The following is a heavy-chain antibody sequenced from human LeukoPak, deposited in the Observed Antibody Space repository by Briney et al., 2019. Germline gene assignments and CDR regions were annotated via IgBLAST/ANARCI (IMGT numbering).Heavy chain of an antibody. CDR3: AKEGGGQYYDILTGYHYFDY. CDR1: GLSFSTNW. V-gene: IGHV3-23*01. CDR2: ISGSGGST. J-gene: IGHJ4*02. D-gene: IGHD3-9*01. Sequence: GGSLRLSCAASGLSFSTNWMSWVRQAPGKGLEWVSAISGSGGSTYYADSVKGRFTISRDNSKNTLYLQMNSLRAEDTAVYYCAKEGGGQYYDILTGYHYFDYWGQGTLVTVSS.